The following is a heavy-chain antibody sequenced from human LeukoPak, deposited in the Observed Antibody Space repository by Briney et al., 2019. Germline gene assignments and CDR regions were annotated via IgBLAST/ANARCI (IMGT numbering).Heavy chain of an antibody. CDR3: ARAPDGADY. D-gene: IGHD3-10*01. J-gene: IGHJ4*02. CDR1: GFTFNNYW. CDR2: IKQNGTEI. Sequence: GGSLRLSCAASGFTFNNYWMTWFRQAPGKGLEWVANIKQNGTEIFYVDSVRGRFITSRDNAENSLYLQMNSLRVEDTAVYYCARAPDGADYWGQGTLVTVSS. V-gene: IGHV3-7*01.